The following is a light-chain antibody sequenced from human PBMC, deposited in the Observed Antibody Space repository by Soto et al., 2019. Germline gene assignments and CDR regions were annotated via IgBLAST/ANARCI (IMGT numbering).Light chain of an antibody. J-gene: IGKJ5*01. Sequence: TQSPSSLSASVGDRVSITCRASQDIKTYLAWYQQKPGQAPRLLIYGASTRATGIPARFSGSGSGTEFTLTISSLQSEDFAVYYCQQYNNWPPVTFGQGTRLEIK. CDR2: GAS. CDR1: QDIKTY. V-gene: IGKV3-15*01. CDR3: QQYNNWPPVT.